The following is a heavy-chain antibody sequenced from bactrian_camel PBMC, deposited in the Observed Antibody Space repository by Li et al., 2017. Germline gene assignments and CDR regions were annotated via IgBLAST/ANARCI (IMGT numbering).Heavy chain of an antibody. CDR2: IYTVGGST. D-gene: IGHD5*01. CDR3: APDGMGTPCS. J-gene: IGHJ4*01. V-gene: IGHV3S1*01. CDR1: GYTYSSYC. Sequence: VQLVESGGGSVQAGGSLRLSCAASGYTYSSYCMGWFRQAPGKEREGVAGIYTVGGSTYYADSVKGRFTISRDYAKNTVYLQMNSLKPEDTAIYYCAPDGMGTPCSWGQGTQVTVS.